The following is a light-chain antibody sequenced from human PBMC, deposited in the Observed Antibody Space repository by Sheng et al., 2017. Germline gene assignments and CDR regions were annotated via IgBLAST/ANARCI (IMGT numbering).Light chain of an antibody. J-gene: IGLJ3*02. CDR2: STH. Sequence: QTVVTQEPSLTVSPGVTVTLTCASSTGAVTSAYYPNWFQQKPGQAPMTLIYSTHNKQSWTPARFSGSLLGGKAVLTLSGVQPEDEADYYCLLYSGAAWVFGGGTKLTVL. CDR3: LLYSGAAWV. CDR1: TGAVTSAYY. V-gene: IGLV7-43*01.